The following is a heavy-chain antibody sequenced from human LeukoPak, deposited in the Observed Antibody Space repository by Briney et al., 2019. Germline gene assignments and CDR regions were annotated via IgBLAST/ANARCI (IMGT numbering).Heavy chain of an antibody. V-gene: IGHV1-69*04. CDR2: IIPILGIA. CDR3: ARPGERYGDYDYFDY. J-gene: IGHJ4*02. Sequence: ASVKVSCKASGGTFSSYAISWVRQAPGQGLEWMGRIIPILGIANYAQKFQGRVTITADKSTSTAYMELSSLRSEDTAVYYCARPGERYGDYDYFDYWGQGTLVTVSA. D-gene: IGHD4-17*01. CDR1: GGTFSSYA.